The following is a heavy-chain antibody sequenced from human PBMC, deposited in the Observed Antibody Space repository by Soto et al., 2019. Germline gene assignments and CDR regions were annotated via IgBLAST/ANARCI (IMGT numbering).Heavy chain of an antibody. CDR2: IYYSGST. Sequence: SETLSLTCTVSGGSISSYYWSWIRQPPGKGLEWIGYIYYSGSTNYNPSLKSRVTISVDTSKNQFSLKLSSVTAADTAVYYCASSLVASQPQYYYYYMDVWGKGTTVTVSS. CDR1: GGSISSYY. CDR3: ASSLVASQPQYYYYYMDV. V-gene: IGHV4-59*08. J-gene: IGHJ6*03. D-gene: IGHD2-8*02.